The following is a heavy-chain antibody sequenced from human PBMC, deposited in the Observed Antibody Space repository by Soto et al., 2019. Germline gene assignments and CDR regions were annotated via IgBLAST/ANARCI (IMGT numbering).Heavy chain of an antibody. CDR2: ISTSGATR. CDR3: ARGGQQLHGMDV. V-gene: IGHV3-48*01. D-gene: IGHD6-13*01. J-gene: IGHJ6*02. Sequence: PGGSLRLSCVASGFTFSTDSMNWVRQAPGKGLEWVAHISTSGATRYYADSVKGRFTISRDNAKTSLYLQMNSLRAEDTAVYYCARGGQQLHGMDVWGQRTTVTSP. CDR1: GFTFSTDS.